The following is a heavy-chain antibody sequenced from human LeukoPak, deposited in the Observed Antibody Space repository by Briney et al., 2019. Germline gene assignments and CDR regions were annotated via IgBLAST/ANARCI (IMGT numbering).Heavy chain of an antibody. V-gene: IGHV4-4*07. J-gene: IGHJ4*02. D-gene: IGHD6-6*01. Sequence: PSETLSLTCTVSGGSITSYYWTYIRQPAGEGLEWIGRIHTSGSTNYNPSLKSRVTMSVDTSKNQFSLNLSSVTAADTAMYYCAREFSGTSIAARVFDSWGQGTLVTVSS. CDR2: IHTSGST. CDR3: AREFSGTSIAARVFDS. CDR1: GGSITSYY.